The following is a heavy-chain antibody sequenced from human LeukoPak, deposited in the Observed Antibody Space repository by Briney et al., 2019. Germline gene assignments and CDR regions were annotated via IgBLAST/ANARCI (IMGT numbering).Heavy chain of an antibody. CDR1: GGSFSGYY. D-gene: IGHD3-10*01. J-gene: IGHJ4*02. V-gene: IGHV4-34*01. Sequence: MTSETLSLTCAVYGGSFSGYYWSWIRQPPGKGLEWIGEINHSGSTNYNPSLKSRVTISVDTSKNQFSLKLSSVTAADTAVYYCARPKNRGAYFDYWGQGTLVTVSS. CDR3: ARPKNRGAYFDY. CDR2: INHSGST.